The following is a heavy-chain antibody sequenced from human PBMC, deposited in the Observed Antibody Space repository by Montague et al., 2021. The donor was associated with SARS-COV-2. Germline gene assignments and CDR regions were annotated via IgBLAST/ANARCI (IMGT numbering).Heavy chain of an antibody. Sequence: TLSLTCTVSGGSISSGGYYWSWIRQHPGKGLEWIGYIYYSGSTYYNPSLKGRVTISVDTSKNQFSLELSSVTAADTAVYYCARDRYSGYVLDAFDIWGQGTMVTVSS. CDR3: ARDRYSGYVLDAFDI. V-gene: IGHV4-31*03. J-gene: IGHJ3*02. CDR1: GGSISSGGYY. D-gene: IGHD5-12*01. CDR2: IYYSGST.